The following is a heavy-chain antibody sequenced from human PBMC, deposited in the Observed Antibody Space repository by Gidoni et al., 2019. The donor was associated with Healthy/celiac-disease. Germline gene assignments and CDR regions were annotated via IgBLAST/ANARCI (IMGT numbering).Heavy chain of an antibody. CDR1: GFPFDDYA. V-gene: IGHV3-9*01. Sequence: EVQLVESGGGLVQPGRSLRLSCAASGFPFDDYAMHWVRQAPGKGLEWVSGISWNSGSIGYADSVKGRFTISRDNAKNSLYLQMNSLRAEDTALYYCVLGGGNNYYDSSGYYDAFDIWGQGTMVTVSS. CDR3: VLGGGNNYYDSSGYYDAFDI. J-gene: IGHJ3*02. CDR2: ISWNSGSI. D-gene: IGHD3-22*01.